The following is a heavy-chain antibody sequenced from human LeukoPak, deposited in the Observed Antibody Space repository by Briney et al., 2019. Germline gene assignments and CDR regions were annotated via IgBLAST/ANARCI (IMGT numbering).Heavy chain of an antibody. V-gene: IGHV4-61*02. Sequence: SQTLSLTCTVSGGSISSGSYYWSWIRQPAGKGLEWIGRIYTSGSTNYNPSLKSRVTISVDTSKNQFSLKLSSVTAADTAVYYCARDRSAIGANWFDPWGQGTLVTASS. CDR3: ARDRSAIGANWFDP. J-gene: IGHJ5*02. CDR1: GGSISSGSYY. D-gene: IGHD5-12*01. CDR2: IYTSGST.